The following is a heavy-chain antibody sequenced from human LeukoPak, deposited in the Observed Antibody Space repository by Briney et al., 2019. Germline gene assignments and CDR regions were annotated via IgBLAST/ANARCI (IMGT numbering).Heavy chain of an antibody. J-gene: IGHJ6*02. D-gene: IGHD5-12*01. Sequence: VGSLRLSCAASGFTFNSYGMHWVRQAPGKGLEWVAVTWYDETKKDYADSVKGRFTISKDKSKNTLYLQMNSLRAEYTAVYYCARPARGGSGHDFAYYGMDVWGQGTTVAVS. CDR2: TWYDETKK. CDR3: ARPARGGSGHDFAYYGMDV. V-gene: IGHV3-33*01. CDR1: GFTFNSYG.